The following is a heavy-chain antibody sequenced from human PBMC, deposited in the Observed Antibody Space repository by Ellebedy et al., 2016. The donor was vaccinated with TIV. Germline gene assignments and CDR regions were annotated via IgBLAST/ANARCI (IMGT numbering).Heavy chain of an antibody. J-gene: IGHJ5*02. V-gene: IGHV5-51*01. CDR2: IYPGDSDT. CDR3: ARRDYYGSGNILGNWFDP. CDR1: GYSFTSYW. Sequence: GESLKISCKGSGYSFTSYWIGWVRQMPGKGLEWMGIIYPGDSDTRYSPSFQGQVTISADKSISTAYLQWSSLKASDTAMYYCARRDYYGSGNILGNWFDPWGQGTLVTVSS. D-gene: IGHD3-10*01.